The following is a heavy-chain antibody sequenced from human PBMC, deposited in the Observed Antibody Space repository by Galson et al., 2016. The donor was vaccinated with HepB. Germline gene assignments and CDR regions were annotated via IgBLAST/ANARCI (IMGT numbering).Heavy chain of an antibody. J-gene: IGHJ4*02. Sequence: SLRLSCAASGFTFTAYVMAWVRQAPGKGLEWVAAISFDGSEKYYADSVKGRFTVSRDNSKNTLHLQMNSLRADDAALYYCARPQDCTPSGCYRTFDYWGQGTLVIVSS. V-gene: IGHV3-30-3*01. CDR1: GFTFTAYV. D-gene: IGHD2-2*01. CDR3: ARPQDCTPSGCYRTFDY. CDR2: ISFDGSEK.